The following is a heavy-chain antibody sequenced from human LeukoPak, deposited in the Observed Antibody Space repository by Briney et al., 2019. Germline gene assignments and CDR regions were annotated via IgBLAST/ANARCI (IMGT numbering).Heavy chain of an antibody. Sequence: GGSLRLSCAASGFTFSSYIMNWVRQAPGKGLEWVSSISSSSSYIYYADSVKGRFTISRDNAKNSLYLQMNSLRAEDTAVYYCASGEYSYDVFGYWGQGTLVTVSS. CDR1: GFTFSSYI. J-gene: IGHJ4*02. CDR2: ISSSSSYI. D-gene: IGHD5-18*01. CDR3: ASGEYSYDVFGY. V-gene: IGHV3-21*01.